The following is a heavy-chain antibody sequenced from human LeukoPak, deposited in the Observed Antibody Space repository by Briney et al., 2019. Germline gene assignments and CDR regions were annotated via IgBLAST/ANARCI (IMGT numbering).Heavy chain of an antibody. CDR2: IIPLFDTA. V-gene: IGHV1-69*06. CDR3: ARGSSGISSWFDP. D-gene: IGHD6-19*01. CDR1: GGTLNSYV. Sequence: GASVRVSCKASGGTLNSYVISWVRQAPGQGLEWMGGIIPLFDTATYAQKFQDRVTITADTSTSTAYMELSSLRSEDTAVYFCARGSSGISSWFDPWGQGTLVTVSS. J-gene: IGHJ5*02.